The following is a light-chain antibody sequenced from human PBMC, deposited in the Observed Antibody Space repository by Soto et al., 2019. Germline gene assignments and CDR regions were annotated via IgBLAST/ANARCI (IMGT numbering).Light chain of an antibody. CDR3: LQDINYPWT. V-gene: IGKV1-6*02. CDR1: QGIGNA. CDR2: GAS. Sequence: AIQITHSPSSLSSSFEDRVTISCRASQGIGNALGWYQQKPGKPPKVLIYGASNLQSGVPPRFSGSGSGTDFTLAISSLQPEDSATYYCLQDINYPWTFGQGTKVDIK. J-gene: IGKJ1*01.